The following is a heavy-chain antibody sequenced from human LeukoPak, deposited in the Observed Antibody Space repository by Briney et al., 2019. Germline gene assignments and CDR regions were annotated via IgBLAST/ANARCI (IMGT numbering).Heavy chain of an antibody. CDR3: ARESAIGFWSGYFDY. V-gene: IGHV4-31*03. CDR2: IYYGGST. J-gene: IGHJ4*02. CDR1: GGSISGAAYS. D-gene: IGHD3-3*01. Sequence: SQTLSLTCTVSGGSISGAAYSWCCIRQQRGWSREWIANIYYGGSTYYNPSLKSRVTISVDTSKNQFSLGLSSVTAADTAVYYCARESAIGFWSGYFDYWGQGTLVTVSS.